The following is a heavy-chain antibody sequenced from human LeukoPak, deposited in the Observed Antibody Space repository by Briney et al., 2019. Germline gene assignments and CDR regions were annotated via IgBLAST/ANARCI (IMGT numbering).Heavy chain of an antibody. D-gene: IGHD6-6*01. V-gene: IGHV4-38-2*02. CDR3: ASRIAACLDAFDI. J-gene: IGHJ3*02. CDR2: IYHSAST. Sequence: SSETLSLTCTVSGYSISSGYYWGWIRQPPGKGLEWIGSIYHSASTYYNPSLKSRVTISVDTSKNQFSLKLSSVTAADTAVYYCASRIAACLDAFDIWGQGTMVTVSS. CDR1: GYSISSGYY.